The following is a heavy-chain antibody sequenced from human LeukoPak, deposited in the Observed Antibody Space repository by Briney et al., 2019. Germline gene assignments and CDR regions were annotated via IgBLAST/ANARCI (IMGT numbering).Heavy chain of an antibody. CDR1: VDSISSYH. D-gene: IGHD6-19*01. V-gene: IGHV4-59*01. Sequence: PSETLSLTCSVSVDSISSYHWSWLRQPPGRGLEWIGYIYYSGSTNYNASLKSRVATSVDASKNQFSLKLSSVTAADTAVYYCARDGSGTGWYSGDYWGQGILVTVSS. CDR2: IYYSGST. CDR3: ARDGSGTGWYSGDY. J-gene: IGHJ4*02.